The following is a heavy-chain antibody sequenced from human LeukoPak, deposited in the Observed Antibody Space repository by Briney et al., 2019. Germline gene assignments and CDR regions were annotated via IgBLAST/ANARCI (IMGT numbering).Heavy chain of an antibody. CDR2: ISYDGSNK. Sequence: GGSLRLSCAAPGFTFSSYAMHWVRQAPGKGLEWVAVISYDGSNKYYADSVRGWLTISRDNSKNTLYLQMNSLRADDTAVYYCAKSLLTTATGTGRAFDIWGQGTMVTVSS. J-gene: IGHJ3*02. D-gene: IGHD1-1*01. V-gene: IGHV3-30-3*02. CDR1: GFTFSSYA. CDR3: AKSLLTTATGTGRAFDI.